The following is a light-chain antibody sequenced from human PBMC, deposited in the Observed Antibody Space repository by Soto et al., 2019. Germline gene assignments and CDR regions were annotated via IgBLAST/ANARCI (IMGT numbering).Light chain of an antibody. J-gene: IGKJ5*01. V-gene: IGKV1-39*01. CDR3: QQFISYPIT. Sequence: DIQMTQSPSSLSAYVGDRVTITCRASQSISSYLNWYQQKPGKAPKLLIYAASSLQSGVPSRFSGSGSGTDFTLTISSLQPEDFATYYCQQFISYPITFGQGTLLEI. CDR1: QSISSY. CDR2: AAS.